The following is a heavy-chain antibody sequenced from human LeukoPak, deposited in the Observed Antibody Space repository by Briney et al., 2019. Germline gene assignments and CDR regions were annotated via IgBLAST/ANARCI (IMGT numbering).Heavy chain of an antibody. CDR3: ARGRGAWFGELLA. CDR2: IKQDGSEK. Sequence: GGSLRLSCAASGFTFSSYWMSWVRQAPGKGLEWVANIKQDGSEKYYVDSVKGRFTVSRDNAKNSLFLQMNRLRAEDTAVYYCARGRGAWFGELLAWGQGTLVTVSS. J-gene: IGHJ5*02. CDR1: GFTFSSYW. D-gene: IGHD3-10*01. V-gene: IGHV3-7*01.